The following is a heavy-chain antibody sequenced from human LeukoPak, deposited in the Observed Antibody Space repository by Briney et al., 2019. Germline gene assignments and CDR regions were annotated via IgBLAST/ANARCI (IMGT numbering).Heavy chain of an antibody. D-gene: IGHD1-14*01. V-gene: IGHV3-7*01. J-gene: IGHJ4*02. CDR3: ARDYR. CDR1: GFIISNYW. CDR2: IKKDGSVK. Sequence: PGGSLRLSCAASGFIISNYWMSWVRQAPGKGLEWVANIKKDGSVKSYVDSVKGRFTISRDNAKNSLYLQMNSLRAEDTAVYYCARDYRWGPGTLVTVSS.